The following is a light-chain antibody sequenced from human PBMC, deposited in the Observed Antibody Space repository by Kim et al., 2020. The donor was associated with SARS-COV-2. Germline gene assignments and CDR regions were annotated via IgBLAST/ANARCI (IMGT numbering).Light chain of an antibody. Sequence: RVTISCSGSSSNIGGNLVYWYQQVPGTAPKLLINRNNQRSSGVPERFSGSKSGTSASLAISGLLSEDEADYYCAAWDDSLSGHYVFGTGTKVTVL. V-gene: IGLV1-47*01. CDR1: SSNIGGNL. J-gene: IGLJ1*01. CDR3: AAWDDSLSGHYV. CDR2: RNN.